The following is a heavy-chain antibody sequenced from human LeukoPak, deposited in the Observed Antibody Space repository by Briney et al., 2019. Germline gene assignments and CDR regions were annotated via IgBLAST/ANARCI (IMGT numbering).Heavy chain of an antibody. CDR3: ARSGYDILTAYDTQYYYYYMDV. D-gene: IGHD3-9*01. J-gene: IGHJ6*03. CDR1: GFTFSRYW. Sequence: GGSLRLSCVASGFTFSRYWMSWVRQAPGKGLEWVANIKQDGSEKYYVDSVKGRFTISRDSAKNSLYLQMNSLRAEDTAVYYCARSGYDILTAYDTQYYYYYMDVWGKGTTVTVSS. V-gene: IGHV3-7*01. CDR2: IKQDGSEK.